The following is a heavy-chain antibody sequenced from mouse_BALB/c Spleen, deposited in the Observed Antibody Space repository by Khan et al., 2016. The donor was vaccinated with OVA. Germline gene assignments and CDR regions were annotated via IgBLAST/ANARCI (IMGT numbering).Heavy chain of an antibody. Sequence: QIQLVQSGPELKKPGETVKISCKASGYTFTDYSMHWVKQAPGKGLKWMGWINTETGEPTYADDFKGRFAFSLEPSSNTASLQINNLQNADTATYFCTSCDVGRYYFDYWGQGTTLTVSS. J-gene: IGHJ2*01. CDR3: TSCDVGRYYFDY. CDR1: GYTFTDYS. V-gene: IGHV9-2-1*01. D-gene: IGHD2-3*01. CDR2: INTETGEP.